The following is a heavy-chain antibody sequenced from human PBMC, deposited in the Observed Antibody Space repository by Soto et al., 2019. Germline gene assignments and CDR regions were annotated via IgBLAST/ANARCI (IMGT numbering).Heavy chain of an antibody. V-gene: IGHV4-4*07. CDR1: GGSISGYY. CDR2: KHTSGTT. D-gene: IGHD3-16*01. CDR3: ARGGEFYVLDV. J-gene: IGHJ6*02. Sequence: QVQLQESGPGLVKPSETLSLTCTVSGGSISGYYWTWIRQPAGKGLEWIGRKHTSGTTIYNPSLKSRVTMSIDTSTNQFSLNLSSVTAADTAVYYCARGGEFYVLDVWGQGTTVAVSS.